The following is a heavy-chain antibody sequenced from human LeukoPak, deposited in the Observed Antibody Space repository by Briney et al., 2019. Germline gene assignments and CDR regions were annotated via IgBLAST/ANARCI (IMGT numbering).Heavy chain of an antibody. J-gene: IGHJ4*02. CDR3: ARLTSSNSGSSFDY. CDR1: GGSISSSSYY. D-gene: IGHD4/OR15-4a*01. CDR2: IYYSGST. Sequence: SETLSLTCTVSGGSISSSSYYWGWIRQPPGKGLEWIGSIYYSGSTYYNPSLKSRVTISVDTSKKQFSLKLSSVTAADTAVYYCARLTSSNSGSSFDYWGQGTLVTVSS. V-gene: IGHV4-39*07.